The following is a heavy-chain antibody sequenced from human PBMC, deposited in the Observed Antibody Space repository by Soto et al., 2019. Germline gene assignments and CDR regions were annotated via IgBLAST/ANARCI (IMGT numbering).Heavy chain of an antibody. CDR2: ISYDGGRK. V-gene: IGHV3-30-3*01. CDR3: ARPSPSSGTSFNDAFDS. CDR1: GFTFSSYA. D-gene: IGHD3-3*01. Sequence: QVQLVESGGGVVQPGWSLRLSCAASGFTFSSYAMHWVRQAPGKGLEWVAVISYDGGRKTYADSVKGRFTISRDNSKNTLSLQMNSLRGEDTAVYYFARPSPSSGTSFNDAFDSWGKGTMVTVSS. J-gene: IGHJ3*01.